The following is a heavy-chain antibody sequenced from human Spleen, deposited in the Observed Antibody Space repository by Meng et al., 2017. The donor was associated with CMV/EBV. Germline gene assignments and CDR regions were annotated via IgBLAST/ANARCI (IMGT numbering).Heavy chain of an antibody. J-gene: IGHJ4*02. Sequence: SETLSLTCTVSGDSISSTIYYWGWIRQPPGKGLEWIGSIFYSGTTYYNPSLQSRLTISVDTSKNQFSLKLSSVTAADTAVYYCARDRELSGGAYFDYWGQGTLVTVSS. CDR2: IFYSGTT. CDR1: GDSISSTIYY. D-gene: IGHD1-7*01. CDR3: ARDRELSGGAYFDY. V-gene: IGHV4-39*02.